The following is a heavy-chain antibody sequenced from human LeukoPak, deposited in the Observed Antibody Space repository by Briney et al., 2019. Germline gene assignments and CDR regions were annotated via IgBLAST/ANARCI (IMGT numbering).Heavy chain of an antibody. J-gene: IGHJ5*02. CDR3: ARGYDILHWFDP. V-gene: IGHV4-59*08. CDR2: IYYSGST. D-gene: IGHD3-22*01. CDR1: GGSISSYY. Sequence: SETLSLTCTVSGGSISSYYWSWIRQPPGKGLEWIGYIYYSGSTNYNPSLKSRVTISVDTSKNQFSLKLSSVTAADTAVYYCARGYDILHWFDPWGQGTLVTVSS.